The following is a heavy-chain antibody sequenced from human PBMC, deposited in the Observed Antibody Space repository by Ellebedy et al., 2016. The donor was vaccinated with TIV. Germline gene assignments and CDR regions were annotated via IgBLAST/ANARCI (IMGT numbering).Heavy chain of an antibody. Sequence: PGGSLRLSCAASGFTFFDYAMSWVRQAPGQGLEWVSGISGSGGSSYYAHSVEGRFTISRDNSKNTLYLQMNSLRAEDTAVYYCAGHGDRAMTHWGQGTLVTVSS. V-gene: IGHV3-23*01. J-gene: IGHJ4*02. CDR3: AGHGDRAMTH. D-gene: IGHD5-18*01. CDR1: GFTFFDYA. CDR2: ISGSGGSS.